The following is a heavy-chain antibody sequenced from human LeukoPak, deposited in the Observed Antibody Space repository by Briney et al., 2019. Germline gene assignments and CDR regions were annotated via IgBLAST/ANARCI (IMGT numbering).Heavy chain of an antibody. D-gene: IGHD2-8*01. V-gene: IGHV4-59*01. J-gene: IGHJ6*03. Sequence: PSETLSLTCTVSGGSISSYYWSWIRQPPGKGLEWIGYIYYSGSTNYNPSLKSRVTISVDTSKNQFSLKLSSVTAADTAVYYCATNKRPNYYYCMDVWGKGTTVTISS. CDR1: GGSISSYY. CDR2: IYYSGST. CDR3: ATNKRPNYYYCMDV.